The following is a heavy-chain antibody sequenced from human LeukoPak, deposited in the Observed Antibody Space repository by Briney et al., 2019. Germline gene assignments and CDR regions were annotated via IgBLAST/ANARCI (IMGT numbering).Heavy chain of an antibody. CDR2: ISSSSSYI. J-gene: IGHJ4*02. V-gene: IGHV3-21*01. CDR1: GFTFSSYS. Sequence: GGSLRLSCAASGFTFSSYSMNWVRQAPGKGLEWVSSISSSSSYIYYADSVKGRFTISRDNAKNSLYLQMNSLRAEDTAVYYCARALRVAPAGFDYWGQGTLVTVSS. D-gene: IGHD2-15*01. CDR3: ARALRVAPAGFDY.